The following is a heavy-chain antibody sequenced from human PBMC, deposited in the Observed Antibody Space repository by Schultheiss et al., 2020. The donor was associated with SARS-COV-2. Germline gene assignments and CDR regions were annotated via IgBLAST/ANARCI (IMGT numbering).Heavy chain of an antibody. D-gene: IGHD3-22*01. V-gene: IGHV4-30-4*08. Sequence: SQTLSLTCTVSGGSISSGGYYWSWIRQPPGKGLEWIGYIYYSGTTYYNPSLKSRVTISLDMSKNQLSLMLSSVTPADTAVYYCARRGYSTGYHFDCWGQGTLVTVSS. CDR2: IYYSGTT. CDR1: GGSISSGGYY. CDR3: ARRGYSTGYHFDC. J-gene: IGHJ5*01.